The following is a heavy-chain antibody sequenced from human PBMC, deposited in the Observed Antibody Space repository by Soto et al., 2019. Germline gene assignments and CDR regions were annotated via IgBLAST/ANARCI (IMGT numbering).Heavy chain of an antibody. Sequence: QVQLVESGGGVVQPGRSLRLSCAASGFAFSSYAMHWVRQAPGKGLEWVAVISYDGSNKYYADSVKGRFTISRDNSKNTLYLQMNSLSAEDTAVYYCATRRTYYYDSSGYYPKGQNAFDIWGQGTMVTVSS. CDR1: GFAFSSYA. J-gene: IGHJ3*02. CDR2: ISYDGSNK. D-gene: IGHD3-22*01. V-gene: IGHV3-30-3*01. CDR3: ATRRTYYYDSSGYYPKGQNAFDI.